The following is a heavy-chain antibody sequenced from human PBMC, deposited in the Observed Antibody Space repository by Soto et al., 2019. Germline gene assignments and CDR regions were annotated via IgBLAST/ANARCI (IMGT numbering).Heavy chain of an antibody. V-gene: IGHV4-61*05. CDR1: GGSISSSSYY. CDR2: IYYSGST. J-gene: IGHJ4*02. D-gene: IGHD3-10*01. CDR3: ARVARDGPRFGEWLDY. Sequence: PSETLSLTCTVSGGSISSSSYYWGWIRQPPGKGLEWIGYIYYSGSTNYNPSLKSRVTISVDTSKNQFSLKLSSVTAADTAVHYCARVARDGPRFGEWLDYWGQGTLVTVSS.